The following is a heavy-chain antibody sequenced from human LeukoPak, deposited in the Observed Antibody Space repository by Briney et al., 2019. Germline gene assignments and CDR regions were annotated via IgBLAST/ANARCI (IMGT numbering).Heavy chain of an antibody. CDR3: AKDRSLAAADYYFDY. J-gene: IGHJ4*02. CDR2: ISYDGNNK. D-gene: IGHD6-13*01. CDR1: GFTFSSYG. Sequence: PGGSLRLSCAASGFTFSSYGMHWVRQAPGKGLEWVTVISYDGNNKHYADSVKGRFTISRDNSKNTLYLQMNSLRDEDTAVYYCAKDRSLAAADYYFDYWGQGTLVTVSS. V-gene: IGHV3-30*18.